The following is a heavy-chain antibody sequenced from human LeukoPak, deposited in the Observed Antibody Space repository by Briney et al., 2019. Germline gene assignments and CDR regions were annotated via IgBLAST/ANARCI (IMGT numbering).Heavy chain of an antibody. D-gene: IGHD3-10*01. CDR3: ARDREWFGEFSQSYYYYYGMDV. Sequence: GGSLRLSCAASGFTFSSYSMNWVRQAPGKGLEWVSSISSSSSYIYYADSVKGRFTISRDNAKNSLYLQMNSLRAEDTAVYYCARDREWFGEFSQSYYYYYGMDVWGQGTTVTVSS. V-gene: IGHV3-21*01. J-gene: IGHJ6*02. CDR1: GFTFSSYS. CDR2: ISSSSSYI.